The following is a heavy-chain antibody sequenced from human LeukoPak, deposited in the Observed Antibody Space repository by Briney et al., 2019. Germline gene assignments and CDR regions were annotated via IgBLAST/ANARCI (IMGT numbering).Heavy chain of an antibody. J-gene: IGHJ4*02. Sequence: EASVKVSCKASGGTFSSYAISWVRQAPGQGLEWMGGIIPIFGTANYAQKFQGRVTITADKSTSTAYMELSSLRSEDTAVYYCARDVDGSQYFDYWGQGTLVTVSS. CDR3: ARDVDGSQYFDY. CDR2: IIPIFGTA. CDR1: GGTFSSYA. V-gene: IGHV1-69*06. D-gene: IGHD5-24*01.